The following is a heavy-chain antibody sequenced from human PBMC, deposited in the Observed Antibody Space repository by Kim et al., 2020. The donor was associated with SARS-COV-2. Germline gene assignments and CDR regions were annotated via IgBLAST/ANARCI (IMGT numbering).Heavy chain of an antibody. D-gene: IGHD1-26*01. Sequence: YYNPSLKGRVTISVDTSKNQFSLKLSSVTAADTAVYYCAPGGSGSYLFDYWGQGTLVTVSS. J-gene: IGHJ4*02. V-gene: IGHV4-39*01. CDR3: APGGSGSYLFDY.